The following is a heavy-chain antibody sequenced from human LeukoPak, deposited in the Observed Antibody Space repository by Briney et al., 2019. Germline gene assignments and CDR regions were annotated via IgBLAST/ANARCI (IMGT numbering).Heavy chain of an antibody. V-gene: IGHV1-18*01. D-gene: IGHD6-19*01. CDR2: ISAYNGNT. CDR3: ARVGGAVAVNP. J-gene: IGHJ5*02. CDR1: VYTFTSYG. Sequence: GASVTVSCKSSVYTFTSYGISWVRQAPGQGLEWMGWISAYNGNTNYAQKLQGRVTMTTDTSTSTAYMELGSLRSDGTAVYYCARVGGAVAVNPWGQGTLVTVSS.